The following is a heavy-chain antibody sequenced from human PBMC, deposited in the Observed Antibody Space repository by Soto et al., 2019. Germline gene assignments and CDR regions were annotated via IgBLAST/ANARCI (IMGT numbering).Heavy chain of an antibody. Sequence: PGESLKISCKGSGYSFTSYWIGWVRQMPGKGLEWMGVVYPDDSDTIYSPSFQGLVTISVDKSISTAYLQWSSLKASDTAMYYCARRVHSNSPRGGLAVWGQGTSVTVSS. J-gene: IGHJ6*02. CDR3: ARRVHSNSPRGGLAV. CDR2: VYPDDSDT. CDR1: GYSFTSYW. D-gene: IGHD2-2*01. V-gene: IGHV5-51*01.